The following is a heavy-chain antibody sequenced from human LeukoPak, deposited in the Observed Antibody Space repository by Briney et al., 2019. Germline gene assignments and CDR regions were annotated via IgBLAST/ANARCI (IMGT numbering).Heavy chain of an antibody. D-gene: IGHD4-23*01. CDR3: ARTVAGKTRGDDAFDI. CDR2: INPSGGST. CDR1: GYTFTSYY. Sequence: GASVKVSCKASGYTFTSYYMHWVRQAPGQGLEWMGIINPSGGSTSYAQKFQGRVTMTRDTSTSTVYMELSSLRSEDTAVYYCARTVAGKTRGDDAFDIWGQGTMVTVSS. V-gene: IGHV1-46*01. J-gene: IGHJ3*02.